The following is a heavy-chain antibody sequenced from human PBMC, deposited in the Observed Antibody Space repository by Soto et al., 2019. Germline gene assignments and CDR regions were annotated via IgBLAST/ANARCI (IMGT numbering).Heavy chain of an antibody. V-gene: IGHV3-23*01. CDR3: AKEFYYDILTGYVDY. J-gene: IGHJ4*02. CDR2: ISGGGGST. Sequence: GGSLRLSCAASGFTFSSYSMNWVRQAPGKGLEWVSAISGGGGSTYYADSVKGRFTISRDNSKNTLYLQMNSLRAEDTAVYYCAKEFYYDILTGYVDYWGQGTLVTVSS. D-gene: IGHD3-9*01. CDR1: GFTFSSYS.